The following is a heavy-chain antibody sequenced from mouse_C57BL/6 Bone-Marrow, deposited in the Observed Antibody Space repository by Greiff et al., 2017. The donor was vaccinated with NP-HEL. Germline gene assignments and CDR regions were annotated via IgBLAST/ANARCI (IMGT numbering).Heavy chain of an antibody. Sequence: QVTLKESGPELVKPGASVKISCKASGYAFSSSWMNWVKQRPGKGLEWIGRIYPGDGDTNYNGKFKGKATLTADKSSSTAYMQLSSLTSEDSAVYFCARQLRLYFDYWGQGTTLTVSS. CDR1: GYAFSSSW. V-gene: IGHV1-82*01. D-gene: IGHD3-2*02. CDR2: IYPGDGDT. CDR3: ARQLRLYFDY. J-gene: IGHJ2*01.